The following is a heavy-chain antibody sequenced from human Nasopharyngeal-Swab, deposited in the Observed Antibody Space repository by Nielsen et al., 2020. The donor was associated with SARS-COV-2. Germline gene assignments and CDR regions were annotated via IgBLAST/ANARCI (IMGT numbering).Heavy chain of an antibody. CDR1: GFSLSHARMG. J-gene: IGHJ6*02. CDR3: SRIDVVVPAAIQEGYYYGMDV. D-gene: IGHD2-2*01. V-gene: IGHV2-26*01. Sequence: SGPTLVKPTEPLTLTCTVSGFSLSHARMGVSWIRQPPGKALEWLAHIFSNDEKSYSTSLKSRLTISKDTSKSQVVLTMTNMDPVDTATYYCSRIDVVVPAAIQEGYYYGMDVWGQGTTVTVSS. CDR2: IFSNDEK.